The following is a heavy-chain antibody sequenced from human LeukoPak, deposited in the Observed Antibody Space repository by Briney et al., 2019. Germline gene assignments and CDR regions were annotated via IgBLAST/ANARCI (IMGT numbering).Heavy chain of an antibody. V-gene: IGHV3-23*01. J-gene: IGHJ4*02. Sequence: GGSLRLSCAASGFTFSSYAMSWVRQAPGKGLEWVSAITGSGGDTYYADSVKGRFTISRDNSKNTLSLQTNSLRPEDTAVYYCAKDETYQWGQGTLVTVSS. D-gene: IGHD2-2*01. CDR2: ITGSGGDT. CDR1: GFTFSSYA. CDR3: AKDETYQ.